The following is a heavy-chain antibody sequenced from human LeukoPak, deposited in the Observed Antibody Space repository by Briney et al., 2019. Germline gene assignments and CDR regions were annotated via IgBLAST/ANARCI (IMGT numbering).Heavy chain of an antibody. CDR3: ARDGRGLVLDQSLDY. V-gene: IGHV1-18*01. CDR2: ISAYNGNT. CDR1: GYTFTSYG. D-gene: IGHD6-19*01. J-gene: IGHJ4*02. Sequence: ASVKVSCKASGYTFTSYGISWVRQAPGQGLEWMGWISAYNGNTNYAQKLQGRVTMTTDTSTSTAYMGLRSLRSDDTAVYYCARDGRGLVLDQSLDYWGQGTLVTVSS.